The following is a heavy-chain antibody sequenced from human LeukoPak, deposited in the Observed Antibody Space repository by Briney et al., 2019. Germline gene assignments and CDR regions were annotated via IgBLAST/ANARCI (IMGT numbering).Heavy chain of an antibody. Sequence: PGGSLRLSCAASGFTFSDVNMGWIRQAPGRGLEWVSYISSSGSTIYYADSVKGRFTTSRDNAKNSLYLQMNTLRAEYTAVYYCARDSSSSYYYYGMDAWGQGTTVTVSS. CDR1: GFTFSDVN. D-gene: IGHD6-13*01. V-gene: IGHV3-11*01. J-gene: IGHJ6*02. CDR2: ISSSGSTI. CDR3: ARDSSSSYYYYGMDA.